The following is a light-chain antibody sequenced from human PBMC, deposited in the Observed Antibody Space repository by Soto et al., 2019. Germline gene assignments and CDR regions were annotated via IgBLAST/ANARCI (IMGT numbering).Light chain of an antibody. V-gene: IGKV3-20*01. CDR1: QSVSSSY. Sequence: EIVLTQSPGTLSLSPGERATLSCRASQSVSSSYLAWYQQKPGQAPRLLIYGTSSRATAIPDRFSGSGSGKDFTLTISRLEPEDFGVYYWQQYGSSSWTFGQGTKVEIK. CDR2: GTS. CDR3: QQYGSSSWT. J-gene: IGKJ1*01.